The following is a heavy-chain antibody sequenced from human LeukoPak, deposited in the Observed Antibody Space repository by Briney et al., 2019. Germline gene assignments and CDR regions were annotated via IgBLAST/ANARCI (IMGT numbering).Heavy chain of an antibody. CDR2: IYPGDSDT. V-gene: IGHV5-51*01. J-gene: IGHJ6*02. CDR3: ARRDGYCSSTSCYADYYYGLDV. D-gene: IGHD2-2*01. Sequence: GESLKISCKGSGYSFTSYWIGWVRQMPGKGLEWMGIIYPGDSDTTYSPSFQGQVTISADKSISTAYLQWSSLKASDTAMYYCARRDGYCSSTSCYADYYYGLDVWGQGTTVTVSS. CDR1: GYSFTSYW.